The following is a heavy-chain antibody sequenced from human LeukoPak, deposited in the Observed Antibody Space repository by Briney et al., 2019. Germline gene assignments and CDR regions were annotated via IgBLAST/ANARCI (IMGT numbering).Heavy chain of an antibody. Sequence: SETLSLTCTVSGGSISSYYWSWIRQPPGKGLEWIGYIYYSGSTNYNPSLKSRVTISVDTSKNQFSLKLSSVTAADTAVYYCARDGYKNYYHYGMDVWGQGTTVTVSS. J-gene: IGHJ6*02. V-gene: IGHV4-59*01. D-gene: IGHD5-24*01. CDR2: IYYSGST. CDR1: GGSISSYY. CDR3: ARDGYKNYYHYGMDV.